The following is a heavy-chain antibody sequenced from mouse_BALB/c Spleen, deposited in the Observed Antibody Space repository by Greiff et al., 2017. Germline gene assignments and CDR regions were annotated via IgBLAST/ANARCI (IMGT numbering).Heavy chain of an antibody. CDR3: ARYDYGGYAMDY. CDR2: ISNGGGST. D-gene: IGHD2-4*01. V-gene: IGHV5-12-2*01. CDR1: GFTFSSYT. J-gene: IGHJ4*01. Sequence: EVQGVESGGGLVQPGGSLKLSCAASGFTFSSYTMSWVRQTPEKRLEWVAYISNGGGSTYYPDTVKGRCTISRDNAKNTLYLQMSSLKSEDTAMYDCARYDYGGYAMDYWGQGTSVTVSS.